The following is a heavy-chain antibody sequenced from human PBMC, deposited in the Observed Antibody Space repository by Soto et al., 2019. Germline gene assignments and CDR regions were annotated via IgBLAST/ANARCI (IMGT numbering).Heavy chain of an antibody. CDR3: ASGLYLIYVHYYYMDV. Sequence: GASVKVSCKASGYTFTSYAMHWVRQAPGQRLEWMGWINAGNGNTKYSQKFQGRVTITRDTSASTAYMELSSLRSEDTAVYYCASGLYLIYVHYYYMDVWGKGTTVTVSS. V-gene: IGHV1-3*01. CDR2: INAGNGNT. D-gene: IGHD3-16*01. J-gene: IGHJ6*03. CDR1: GYTFTSYA.